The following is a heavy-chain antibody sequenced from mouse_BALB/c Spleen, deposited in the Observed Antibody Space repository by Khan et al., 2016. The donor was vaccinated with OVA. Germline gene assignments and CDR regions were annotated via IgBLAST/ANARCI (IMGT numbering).Heavy chain of an antibody. Sequence: QMQLEESGAELVRPGASVKLSCKTSGYTFTNYWIHWVKQRSGQGLEWIARIYPGTGNTYYSEKLKEKATLTADKSSSTAYMQLSSLKSEDSAVYFCAREEALYYFEYWGQGTTLTVSS. J-gene: IGHJ2*01. CDR2: IYPGTGNT. D-gene: IGHD3-2*02. CDR3: AREEALYYFEY. V-gene: IGHV1-76*01. CDR1: GYTFTNYW.